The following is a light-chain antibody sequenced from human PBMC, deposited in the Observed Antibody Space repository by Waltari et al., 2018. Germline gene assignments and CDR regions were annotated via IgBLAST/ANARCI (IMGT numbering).Light chain of an antibody. CDR1: SSDIGGSNF. CDR3: ASYTSVSTLVV. Sequence: QSALTQPASVSGSPGQSITISCSGASSDIGGSNFGSWYQQHPDKAPNLMISEVNKRPSGVSNRFSGTESDNTASLTISGLQAEDEGDYYCASYTSVSTLVVFGGGTKLTVL. J-gene: IGLJ2*01. CDR2: EVN. V-gene: IGLV2-14*01.